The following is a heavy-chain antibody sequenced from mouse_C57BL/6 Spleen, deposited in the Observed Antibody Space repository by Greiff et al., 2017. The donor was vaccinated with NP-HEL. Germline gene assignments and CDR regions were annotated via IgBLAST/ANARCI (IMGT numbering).Heavy chain of an antibody. J-gene: IGHJ3*01. V-gene: IGHV2-6*01. CDR2: IWGVGST. CDR1: GFSLTSYG. CDR3: ASGYPRGFAY. D-gene: IGHD5-1-1*01. Sequence: VQLVESGPGLVAPSQSLSITCTASGFSLTSYGVDWVRQSPGKGLEWLGVIWGVGSTNYNSALKSRLSISKDNSKSQVFLKMNSLQTDDTAMYYCASGYPRGFAYWGQGTLVTVSA.